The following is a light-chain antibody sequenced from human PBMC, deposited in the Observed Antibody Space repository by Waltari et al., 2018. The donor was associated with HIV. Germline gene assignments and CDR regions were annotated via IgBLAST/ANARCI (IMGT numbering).Light chain of an antibody. V-gene: IGLV2-8*01. Sequence: QSALTQPPSASGSLGQSVTISCRGTRDAIGGYNYVFWYQQYPAKAPKLLIYEVNKRPSGVPDRFSGSKSLNTASLTVSGLQAEDEAHYFCSSFAGSNTVVFGGGTKLTVL. CDR2: EVN. CDR3: SSFAGSNTVV. J-gene: IGLJ2*01. CDR1: RDAIGGYNY.